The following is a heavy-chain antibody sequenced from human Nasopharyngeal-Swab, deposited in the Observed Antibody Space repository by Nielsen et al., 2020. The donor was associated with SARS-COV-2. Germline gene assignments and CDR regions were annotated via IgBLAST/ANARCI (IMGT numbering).Heavy chain of an antibody. CDR2: IRSSSSTI. CDR3: ARERARFLEWLLYGTFDY. D-gene: IGHD3-3*01. Sequence: GESLKISCAASGFIFSSYSMNWVRQAPGKGLEWVSYIRSSSSTIYYADSEKGRFTISRDNAQNSLYLQMNSLRDEDTAVYYCARERARFLEWLLYGTFDYWGQGTLVTVSS. V-gene: IGHV3-48*02. J-gene: IGHJ4*02. CDR1: GFIFSSYS.